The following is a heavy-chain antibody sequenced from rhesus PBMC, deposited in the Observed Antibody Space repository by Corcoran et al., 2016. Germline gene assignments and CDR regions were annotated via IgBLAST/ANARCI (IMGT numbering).Heavy chain of an antibody. D-gene: IGHD2-2*01. V-gene: IGHV3-136*01. J-gene: IGHJ4*01. CDR3: TRLLDSDY. CDR2: ISYTGKTI. CDR1: DSTSSCKE. Sequence: EVRRWGLGVGWVQLGGAWRLPCDASDSTSSCKEMTWVGQAPGKGLDWVSYISYTGKTIYYADSVKGRFTISRDNAKNSLSLQMSSLRAEDTAVYYCTRLLDSDYWGQGVLVTVSS.